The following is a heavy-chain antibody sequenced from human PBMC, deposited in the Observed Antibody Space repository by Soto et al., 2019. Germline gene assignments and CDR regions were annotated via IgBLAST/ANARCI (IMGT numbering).Heavy chain of an antibody. D-gene: IGHD1-26*01. Sequence: QVQLVQSGAEVKKPGASVKVSCKASGYTFTSYGISWVRQAPGQGLEWMGWISAYNGNTNYAQKLQGRVTMTTDTSTSTAYMELRSLRSDDTDVYYCARGLAASGFRGYRIGGAANYYRMDVWGQGTTVTVSS. V-gene: IGHV1-18*01. CDR3: ARGLAASGFRGYRIGGAANYYRMDV. CDR1: GYTFTSYG. J-gene: IGHJ6*02. CDR2: ISAYNGNT.